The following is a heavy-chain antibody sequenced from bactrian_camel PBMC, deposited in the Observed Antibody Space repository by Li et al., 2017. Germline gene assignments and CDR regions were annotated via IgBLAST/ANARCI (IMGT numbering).Heavy chain of an antibody. D-gene: IGHD5*01. CDR2: IDSDGTK. Sequence: VQLVESGGGSVQAGGTLRLSCSASGYTLTNNCAGWFRQAPGKERKGLAAIDSDGTKSYADSEQGRLAISLDIATNTLYLQMNDLRPEDTAMYYCATTRGWCQGMRFDYVGQGTQVTVS. V-gene: IGHV3S53*01. J-gene: IGHJ4*01. CDR3: ATTRGWCQGMRFDY. CDR1: GYTLTNNC.